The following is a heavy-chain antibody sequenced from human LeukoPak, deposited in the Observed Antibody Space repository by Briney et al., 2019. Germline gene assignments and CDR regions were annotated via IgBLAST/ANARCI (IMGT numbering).Heavy chain of an antibody. J-gene: IGHJ4*02. CDR3: ARGSPRASSGHDYYFDY. CDR2: ISSSGSYI. D-gene: IGHD3-22*01. CDR1: GFAFSIYE. V-gene: IGHV3-48*03. Sequence: PGGSLRLSCTASGFAFSIYEMDWVRQAPGKGLEWVSYISSSGSYIQYAESVKGRFTISRDNAEKSLFLQMNSLRADDTAVYYCARGSPRASSGHDYYFDYWGQGTLATVSS.